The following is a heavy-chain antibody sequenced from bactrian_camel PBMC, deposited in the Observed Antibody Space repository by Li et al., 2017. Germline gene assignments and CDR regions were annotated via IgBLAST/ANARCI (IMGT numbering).Heavy chain of an antibody. CDR1: GYTHGTNC. D-gene: IGHD1*01. V-gene: IGHV3S53*01. CDR2: IDIDGSI. J-gene: IGHJ4*01. CDR3: AAEQILDPGRFAIQVLNADEYNY. Sequence: HVQLVESGGGSVQAGGSLRLSCVAPGYTHGTNCIGWFRQAAGKEREGVAAIDIDGSISYADSVKGRFTISQDNAKITLYLQMNSLKPEDTAMYYCAAEQILDPGRFAIQVLNADEYNYWGQGTQVTVS.